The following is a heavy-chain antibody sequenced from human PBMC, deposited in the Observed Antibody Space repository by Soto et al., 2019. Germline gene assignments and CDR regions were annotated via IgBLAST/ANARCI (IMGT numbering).Heavy chain of an antibody. CDR2: ISAYNGNT. D-gene: IGHD3-10*01. Sequence: GASVKVSCKASGYTFTSYGISWVRQAPGQGLEWMGWISAYNGNTNYAQKHQGRVTMTTDTSTSTAYMELRSLRSDDTAGYYCARDQAGGGFDPWGQGTLVTVSS. V-gene: IGHV1-18*01. CDR3: ARDQAGGGFDP. J-gene: IGHJ5*02. CDR1: GYTFTSYG.